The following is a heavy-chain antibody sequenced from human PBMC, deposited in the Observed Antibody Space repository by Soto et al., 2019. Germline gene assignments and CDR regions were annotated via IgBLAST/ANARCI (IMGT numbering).Heavy chain of an antibody. V-gene: IGHV3-30*04. J-gene: IGHJ4*02. D-gene: IGHD2-2*01. CDR3: ARVRYCSSPSCFRDLNY. Sequence: QVQLVESGGGVVQPGKSLRLSCAASGFTFRNYAMYWVRQAPGKGLEWVALISYAGRKEYHADSVKGRFTISRDNSKNTLHLQMGSLRAEDTAVYYCARVRYCSSPSCFRDLNYWGQGTPVTVSS. CDR1: GFTFRNYA. CDR2: ISYAGRKE.